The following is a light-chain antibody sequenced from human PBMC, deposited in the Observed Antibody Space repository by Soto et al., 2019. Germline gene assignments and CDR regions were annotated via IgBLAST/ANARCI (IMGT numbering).Light chain of an antibody. CDR2: DVS. J-gene: IGLJ2*01. CDR3: SSYTSSSTLVV. CDR1: SSDVGGYNY. Sequence: ALTQPASVSGSPGQSITISCTGTSSDVGGYNYVSWYQQHPGKAPKLMIYDVSNRPSGVSNRFSGSKSGNSASLTISGLQAEDEADYYCSSYTSSSTLVVFGGGTKLTVL. V-gene: IGLV2-14*01.